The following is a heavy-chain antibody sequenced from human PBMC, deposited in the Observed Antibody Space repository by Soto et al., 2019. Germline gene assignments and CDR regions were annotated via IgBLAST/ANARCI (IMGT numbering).Heavy chain of an antibody. V-gene: IGHV1-18*01. CDR2: ISAYNGNT. CDR1: GYTFTSYG. Sequence: QVQLVQSGAEVKKPGASVKVSCKASGYTFTSYGISWVRQAPGQGVGWMGWISAYNGNTNYAQKLQGRLTMTTDTSTSTAYIELRSLRSDDTAVYYCARDRVVVVVAATPVYFQHWGQGTLVTVSS. CDR3: ARDRVVVVVAATPVYFQH. J-gene: IGHJ1*01. D-gene: IGHD2-15*01.